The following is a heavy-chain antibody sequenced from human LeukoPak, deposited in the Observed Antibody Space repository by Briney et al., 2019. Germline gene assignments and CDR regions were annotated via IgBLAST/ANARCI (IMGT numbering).Heavy chain of an antibody. CDR1: VFTFSSYR. J-gene: IGHJ3*02. V-gene: IGHV3-7*01. Sequence: GGPLRLSCAASVFTFSSYRMSWVRQAPGRGVAWVANINQDGSEKYYVDSVKGRFNISRDNAKNSLYLQMNSLRAEDTAVYYCARDKVGALFDAFDIWGQGTMVTVSS. CDR3: ARDKVGALFDAFDI. D-gene: IGHD1-26*01. CDR2: INQDGSEK.